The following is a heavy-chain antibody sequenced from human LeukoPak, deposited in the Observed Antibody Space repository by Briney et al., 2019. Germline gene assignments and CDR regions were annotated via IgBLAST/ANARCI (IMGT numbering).Heavy chain of an antibody. D-gene: IGHD1-26*01. CDR2: ISASGDNT. CDR3: ARHPIVGATSGWFDP. CDR1: GFTFSSYV. V-gene: IGHV3-23*01. J-gene: IGHJ5*02. Sequence: GGSLRLSCAASGFTFSSYVMSWVRQAPGQGLEWVSGISASGDNTYYADSVKGRFTISRDNSKNTLYLQMNNLRAEDTALYYCARHPIVGATSGWFDPWGQGTLVTVSS.